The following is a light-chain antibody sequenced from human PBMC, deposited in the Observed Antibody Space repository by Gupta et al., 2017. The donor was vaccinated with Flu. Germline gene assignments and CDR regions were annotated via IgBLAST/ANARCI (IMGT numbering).Light chain of an antibody. CDR2: GAS. V-gene: IGKV3-20*01. CDR1: QSVSSRY. J-gene: IGKJ2*01. Sequence: DIVLTQSPGTLSLSPGERATLSCRASQSVSSRYLAWYQQKPGQAPRLLIYGASSRATGIPDRFSGSGSGTDFSLTISRLEPEDFAVYYCQQYGSSPPYTFGQGTKLEIK. CDR3: QQYGSSPPYT.